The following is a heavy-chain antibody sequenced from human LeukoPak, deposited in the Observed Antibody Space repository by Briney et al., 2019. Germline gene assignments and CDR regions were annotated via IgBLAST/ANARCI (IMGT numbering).Heavy chain of an antibody. V-gene: IGHV3-7*03. CDR2: ISENGRAK. Sequence: GGSLRLSCAASGFSFSNYWMSWVRQAPGKGLEWVASISENGRAKPYVASVRGRFTISRDNTKNSLYLQMNSLRAEDTALYYCTKDIARSSGSDAFDMWGQGTMVTVSS. CDR3: TKDIARSSGSDAFDM. J-gene: IGHJ3*02. D-gene: IGHD6-6*01. CDR1: GFSFSNYW.